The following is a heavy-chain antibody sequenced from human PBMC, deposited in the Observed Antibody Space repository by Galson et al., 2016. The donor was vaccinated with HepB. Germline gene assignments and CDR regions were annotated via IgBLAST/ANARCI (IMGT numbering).Heavy chain of an antibody. D-gene: IGHD1-1*01. J-gene: IGHJ5*01. CDR3: ARAGRRQVGTGDWFDS. Sequence: CAISGDSVSSNSAVWNWIRQSPSRGLEWLGRTYYGSNWLSDYAASVRSRITVNADTPKNQSSLHLNPVPPDDTAVYYCARAGRRQVGTGDWFDSWGQGILVTVSS. CDR2: TYYGSNWLS. CDR1: GDSVSSNSAV. V-gene: IGHV6-1*01.